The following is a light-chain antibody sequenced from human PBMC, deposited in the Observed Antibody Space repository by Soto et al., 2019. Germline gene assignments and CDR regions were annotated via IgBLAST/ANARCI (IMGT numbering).Light chain of an antibody. CDR3: QQYNNWPPST. V-gene: IGKV3-15*01. CDR1: QSVSSSY. J-gene: IGKJ5*01. CDR2: GAS. Sequence: EIVMTQSPANLSVSPGERATLSCRASQSVSSSYLAWYQQKPGQAPRLLIYGASPRATGIPARFSGSGSGTEFTLTISSLQSEDFAVYYCQQYNNWPPSTFGQGTRRRL.